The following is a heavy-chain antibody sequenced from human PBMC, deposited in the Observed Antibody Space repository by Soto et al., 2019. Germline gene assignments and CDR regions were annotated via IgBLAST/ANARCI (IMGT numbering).Heavy chain of an antibody. J-gene: IGHJ6*02. Sequence: PAETLSLTCTVSGGSISSGWYYWSWIRQHPGKGLEWIGDIYYSGSTYYNPSLKSRVTISVDTSKNQFSLKLSSVTAAETAVYYCARDVIRGYDFWSGYYQDAYYYGMDVWGQGTMVTVSS. CDR3: ARDVIRGYDFWSGYYQDAYYYGMDV. V-gene: IGHV4-31*03. CDR2: IYYSGST. CDR1: GGSISSGWYY. D-gene: IGHD3-3*01.